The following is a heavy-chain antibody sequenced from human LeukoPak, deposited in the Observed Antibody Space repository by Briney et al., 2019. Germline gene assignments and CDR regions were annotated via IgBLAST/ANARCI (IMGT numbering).Heavy chain of an antibody. J-gene: IGHJ5*02. CDR2: IIPIFGTT. D-gene: IGHD5-12*01. V-gene: IGHV1-69*13. CDR3: ATSDSDYAREHNNCFDP. Sequence: GASVKVSCKASGYTFTSYDINWVRQAPGQGLEWMGMIIPIFGTTNYAQKFQGRVTITADESTSTIYLELSSLRYEDTAVYYCATSDSDYAREHNNCFDPWGQGTLVIVSS. CDR1: GYTFTSYD.